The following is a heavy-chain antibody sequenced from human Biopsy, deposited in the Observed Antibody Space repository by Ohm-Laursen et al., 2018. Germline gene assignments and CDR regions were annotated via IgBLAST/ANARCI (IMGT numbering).Heavy chain of an antibody. CDR3: TKDLIPAGTDV. D-gene: IGHD2-21*01. CDR1: GFTVNDHA. V-gene: IGHV3-9*01. J-gene: IGHJ6*02. Sequence: SLRLSCAASGFTVNDHAMHWVRQPPGKGLEWVSGISWDSGRIGYAASVKGRFTVSRDNAKKSLYLEMNSLRPEDTALYYCTKDLIPAGTDVWGQGTTVTVSS. CDR2: ISWDSGRI.